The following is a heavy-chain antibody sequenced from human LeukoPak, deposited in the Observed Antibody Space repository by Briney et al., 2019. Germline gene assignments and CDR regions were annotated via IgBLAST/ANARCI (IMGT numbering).Heavy chain of an antibody. V-gene: IGHV3-48*03. Sequence: GGSLRLSCAASGFILNDYEMSWVRQAPGKGPEWISDMSSSGDRIYYADSVKGRFTISRDNAKNSLYLQMNSLRAEDTAVYYCARDGGTVTTRHESWGQGTLVTVSS. CDR2: MSSSGDRI. D-gene: IGHD4-11*01. CDR3: ARDGGTVTTRHES. J-gene: IGHJ5*02. CDR1: GFILNDYE.